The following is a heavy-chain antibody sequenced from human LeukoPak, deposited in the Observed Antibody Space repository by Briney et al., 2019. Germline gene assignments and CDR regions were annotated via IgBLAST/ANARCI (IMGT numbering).Heavy chain of an antibody. D-gene: IGHD4-17*01. CDR3: AKPPTGDSGYGLDV. V-gene: IGHV3-33*06. Sequence: GGSLRLSCAASGFTFSDYGMHWVRQAPGKGLEWLAIIWYDASIKYYADSVKGRFTISRDNSKNTLYLQMYSLRAEDTAMYYRAKPPTGDSGYGLDVWGQGTTVTVSS. CDR2: IWYDASIK. J-gene: IGHJ6*02. CDR1: GFTFSDYG.